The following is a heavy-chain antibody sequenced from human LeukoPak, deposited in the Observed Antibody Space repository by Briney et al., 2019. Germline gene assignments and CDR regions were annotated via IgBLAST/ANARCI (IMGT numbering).Heavy chain of an antibody. CDR3: ARREYYGSGSYYSPNWFDP. J-gene: IGHJ5*02. Sequence: GTTKYYADSVKGRFTISRDNSKNTLYLQMNSLRVEDTALYYCARREYYGSGSYYSPNWFDPWGQGTLVTVSS. V-gene: IGHV3-30*01. D-gene: IGHD3-10*01. CDR2: GTTK.